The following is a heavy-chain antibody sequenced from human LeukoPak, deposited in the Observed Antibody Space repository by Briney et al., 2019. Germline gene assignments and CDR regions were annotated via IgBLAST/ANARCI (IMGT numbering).Heavy chain of an antibody. D-gene: IGHD3-10*01. V-gene: IGHV5-51*01. CDR1: GYRFASYW. CDR2: IYPGDSDT. Sequence: GESLKISCKGSGYRFASYWIGWVRQMPGKGLEWMGIIYPGDSDTRYSPSFQGQVTISADKSISTAYLQWSSLKASDTAMYYCARQSYVSSEGRVYGSEGGNWFDPWGQGTLVTVSS. CDR3: ARQSYVSSEGRVYGSEGGNWFDP. J-gene: IGHJ5*02.